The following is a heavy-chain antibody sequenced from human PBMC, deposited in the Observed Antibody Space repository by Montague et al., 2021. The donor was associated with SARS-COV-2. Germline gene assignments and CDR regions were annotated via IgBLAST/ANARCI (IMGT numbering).Heavy chain of an antibody. CDR3: ARDLIVYDYVWGSYRPCGMDV. Sequence: SETLSLTCTVSGGSISSYYWSWIRQPAGKGLEWIGRIYTSGSTNYNPSLKSRVTMLVDTSKNQFSLKLSSVTAAVTAVYYCARDLIVYDYVWGSYRPCGMDVWGQGTTVTVSS. J-gene: IGHJ6*02. CDR1: GGSISSYY. V-gene: IGHV4-4*07. D-gene: IGHD3-16*02. CDR2: IYTSGST.